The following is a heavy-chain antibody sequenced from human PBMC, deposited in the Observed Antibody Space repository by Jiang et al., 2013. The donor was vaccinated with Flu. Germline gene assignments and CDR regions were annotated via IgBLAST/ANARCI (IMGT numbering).Heavy chain of an antibody. V-gene: IGHV3-11*06. Sequence: GSLRLSCAASGFTFSDYYMSWIRQAPGKGLEWVSYISSSSSYTNYADSVKGRFTISRDNAKNSLYLQMNSLRAEDTAVYYCARDQGARGGWSSMDYWGQGTLVTVSS. CDR3: ARDQGARGGWSSMDY. CDR2: ISSSSSYT. D-gene: IGHD6-19*01. CDR1: GFTFSDYY. J-gene: IGHJ4*02.